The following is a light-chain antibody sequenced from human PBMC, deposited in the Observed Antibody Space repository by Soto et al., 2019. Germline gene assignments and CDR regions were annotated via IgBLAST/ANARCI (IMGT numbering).Light chain of an antibody. CDR3: KKFNTAPLT. J-gene: IGKJ5*01. Sequence: DIQMTQSPSSLSASVGDRVTITCRASQDISVYLAWYQQKPGKVPKLLIYSASTLQSGVPSRFSGSGSGTDFTLTISSLQPEDVETYYCKKFNTAPLTFGKGTRLEIK. CDR1: QDISVY. V-gene: IGKV1-27*01. CDR2: SAS.